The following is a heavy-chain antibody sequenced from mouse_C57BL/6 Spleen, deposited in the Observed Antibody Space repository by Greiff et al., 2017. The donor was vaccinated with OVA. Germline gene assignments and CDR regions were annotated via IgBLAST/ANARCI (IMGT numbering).Heavy chain of an antibody. CDR2: ISYDGSN. CDR1: GYSITSGYY. Sequence: EVKLVESGPGLVKPSQSLSLTCSVTGYSITSGYYWNWIRQFPGNKLEWMGYISYDGSNNYNPSLKNRISITRDTSKNQFFLKLNSVTTEDTAKYYCTRVEQLAYYESGFDYWGQGTTLTVSS. V-gene: IGHV3-6*01. D-gene: IGHD2-10*01. CDR3: TRVEQLAYYESGFDY. J-gene: IGHJ2*01.